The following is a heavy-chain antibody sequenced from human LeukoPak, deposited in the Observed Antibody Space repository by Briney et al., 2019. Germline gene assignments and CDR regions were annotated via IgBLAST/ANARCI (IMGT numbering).Heavy chain of an antibody. CDR1: GFTFSSYG. D-gene: IGHD1-14*01. CDR2: ISGSGGST. Sequence: PGGSLRLSCAASGFTFSSYGMSWVRQAPGKGLEWVSAISGSGGSTYYADSVKGRFTISRDNSKNTLYLQMNSLRAEDTAVYYCAKDWWMGTNYFDYWGQGTLVTVSS. J-gene: IGHJ4*02. V-gene: IGHV3-23*01. CDR3: AKDWWMGTNYFDY.